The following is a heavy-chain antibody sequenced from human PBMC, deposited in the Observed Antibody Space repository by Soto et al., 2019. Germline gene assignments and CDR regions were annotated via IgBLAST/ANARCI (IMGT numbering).Heavy chain of an antibody. D-gene: IGHD2-2*01. J-gene: IGHJ6*02. CDR1: GYTFTNYG. CDR3: ARVGDCSSTSCRYYYYYGMDV. CDR2: ISAYNGNT. Sequence: QVQLAQSGAEVKKPGASVKVSCKASGYTFTNYGISWVRQAPGQGLEWMGWISAYNGNTNYAQKLQGRVTMTTDTSTSTAYMELRSLRSDDTAVYYCARVGDCSSTSCRYYYYYGMDVWGQGTTVTVSS. V-gene: IGHV1-18*01.